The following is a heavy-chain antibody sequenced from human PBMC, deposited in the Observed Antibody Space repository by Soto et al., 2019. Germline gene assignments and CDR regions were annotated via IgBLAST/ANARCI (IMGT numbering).Heavy chain of an antibody. Sequence: QVQLQESGPGLVEPSQTVSLTCTVSGGSISSDEYCWSWIRQTPGKGLEWIGHIYNRGSTYSNPSHKSRVTISVDTSKNQFSLKLSSVTAADTAVYYCARGPSGDKVDYWGQGTLVTVSS. J-gene: IGHJ4*02. CDR2: IYNRGST. V-gene: IGHV4-30-4*01. CDR3: ARGPSGDKVDY. D-gene: IGHD1-26*01. CDR1: GGSISSDEYC.